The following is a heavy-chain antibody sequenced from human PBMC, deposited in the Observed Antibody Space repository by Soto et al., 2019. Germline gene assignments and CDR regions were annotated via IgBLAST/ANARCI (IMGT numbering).Heavy chain of an antibody. CDR2: IKSKTAGGTT. V-gene: IGHV3-15*01. J-gene: IGHJ4*02. CDR3: TTDGATPFCIHRVLYAKTI. Sequence: EVQLVESGGGLGKPGGSMRISCAASGFAFTNSWMSWVRQAPGKGLEWVGRIKSKTAGGTTDYAAPGKGRITLSRDDTTKTLYLQIHSLKREDSALYYSTTDGATPFCIHRVLYAKTIWGKGTLVAVPS. D-gene: IGHD2-8*01. CDR1: GFAFTNSW.